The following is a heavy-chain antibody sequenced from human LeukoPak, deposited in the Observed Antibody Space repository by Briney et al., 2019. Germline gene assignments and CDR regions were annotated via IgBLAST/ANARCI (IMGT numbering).Heavy chain of an antibody. V-gene: IGHV3-7*01. CDR1: GFTFSRYW. Sequence: PGGSLRLSCAASGFTFSRYWMTWVRQAPGKGLEWVANIKQDGSEKYYMDSVKGRFTISRDNAKNTLFLQMNSLRAEDTAVYYCARRGTGHGMDVWGQGTTVIVSS. J-gene: IGHJ6*02. CDR2: IKQDGSEK. CDR3: ARRGTGHGMDV. D-gene: IGHD1-1*01.